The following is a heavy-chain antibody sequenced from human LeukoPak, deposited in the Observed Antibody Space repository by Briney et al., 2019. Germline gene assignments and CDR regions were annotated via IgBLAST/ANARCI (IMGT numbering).Heavy chain of an antibody. Sequence: SETLSLTCSVSGGSISSSIHYWAWIRQPPGKGLEWIGNIHHDGITYYNPSLKSRVTISLDPSKNQFSLKLTSVAAADTALYHCARVHYYDASDYSTSNWFDPWGQGTLVTVSS. CDR2: IHHDGIT. CDR1: GGSISSSIHY. V-gene: IGHV4-39*07. J-gene: IGHJ5*02. D-gene: IGHD3-22*01. CDR3: ARVHYYDASDYSTSNWFDP.